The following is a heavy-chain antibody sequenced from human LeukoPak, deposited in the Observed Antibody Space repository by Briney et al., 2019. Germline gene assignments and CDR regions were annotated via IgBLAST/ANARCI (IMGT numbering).Heavy chain of an antibody. Sequence: GGSLRLSCAASGFTFSTYAMNWVRQAPGKGLEWVSTINHNGGNTYYADSVKGRFTISRDNSKNTLYLQMNSLRAEDTAVYYCAKGDYGDWLDYWGQGTLVTVSS. CDR1: GFTFSTYA. J-gene: IGHJ4*02. V-gene: IGHV3-23*01. CDR3: AKGDYGDWLDY. D-gene: IGHD4-17*01. CDR2: INHNGGNT.